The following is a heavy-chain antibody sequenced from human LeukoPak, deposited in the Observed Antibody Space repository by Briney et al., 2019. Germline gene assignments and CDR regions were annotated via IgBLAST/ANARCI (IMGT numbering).Heavy chain of an antibody. Sequence: GRSLRLSCAASGFTFDDYAMHWVRQAPGKGLEGVSGISWNSGSIGYADSVKGRFTISRDNAKNSLYLQMNSLRAEDTASYYCAKGLRFLEWLTPFDYWGQGTLVTVSS. V-gene: IGHV3-9*01. J-gene: IGHJ4*02. CDR1: GFTFDDYA. CDR3: AKGLRFLEWLTPFDY. CDR2: ISWNSGSI. D-gene: IGHD3-3*01.